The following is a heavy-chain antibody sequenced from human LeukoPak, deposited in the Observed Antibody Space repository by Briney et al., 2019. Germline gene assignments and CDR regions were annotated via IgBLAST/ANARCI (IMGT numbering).Heavy chain of an antibody. J-gene: IGHJ6*03. D-gene: IGHD4-23*01. Sequence: PSETLSLTCSVFGGSISGSSYNWRWIRQPPGKGLEWIGIMYYSGSTNYNPSLKSRVTISVDTSKNQFSLKLSSVTAADTAVYYCARLPSYGGSDYYYYMDVWGKGTTVTVSS. CDR3: ARLPSYGGSDYYYYMDV. CDR2: MYYSGST. CDR1: GGSISGSSYN. V-gene: IGHV4-39*01.